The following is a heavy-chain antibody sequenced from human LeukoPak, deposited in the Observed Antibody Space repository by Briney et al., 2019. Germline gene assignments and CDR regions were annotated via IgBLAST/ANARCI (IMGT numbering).Heavy chain of an antibody. J-gene: IGHJ4*02. D-gene: IGHD3-9*01. CDR2: ISYGGSNK. CDR1: GFTFSSYG. V-gene: IGHV3-30*18. CDR3: AKDSERYFDWPYYFDY. Sequence: GGSLRLSCAASGFTFSSYGMHWVRQAPGKGLEWVAVISYGGSNKYYADSVKGRFTISRDNSKNTLYLQMNSLRAEDTAVYYCAKDSERYFDWPYYFDYWGQGTLVTVSS.